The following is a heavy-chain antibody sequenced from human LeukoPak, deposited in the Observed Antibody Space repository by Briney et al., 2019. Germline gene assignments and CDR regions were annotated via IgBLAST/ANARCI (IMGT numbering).Heavy chain of an antibody. J-gene: IGHJ6*03. Sequence: PGWSLRLSCAASGFTFNSYAMSWVRQAPGKGLEWVSGINDIGYSTYYADSVKGRFTISRDNSKNTLYLQMNSLRAEDTALYYCAKGPVGTMVNYDYYMDVWGKGTTVTVSS. CDR1: GFTFNSYA. D-gene: IGHD3-10*01. CDR2: INDIGYST. V-gene: IGHV3-23*01. CDR3: AKGPVGTMVNYDYYMDV.